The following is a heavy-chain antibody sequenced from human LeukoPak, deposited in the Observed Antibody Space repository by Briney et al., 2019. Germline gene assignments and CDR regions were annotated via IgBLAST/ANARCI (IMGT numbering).Heavy chain of an antibody. J-gene: IGHJ4*02. CDR3: ARYNTLNVGFIAVDY. V-gene: IGHV4-59*01. CDR1: GASLNNYS. Sequence: PPETLSLTCSLSGASLNNYSSSWVRQPPGEGLEWVGFNGNGESTYYSASLKSRVTISVDTTKSHFSVHLRSVTAADPVLYYCARYNTLNVGFIAVDYWGQGTLVTVSS. D-gene: IGHD3-9*01. CDR2: NGNGEST.